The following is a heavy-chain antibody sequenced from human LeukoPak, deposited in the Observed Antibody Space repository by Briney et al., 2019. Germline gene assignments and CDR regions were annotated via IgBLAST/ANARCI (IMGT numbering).Heavy chain of an antibody. D-gene: IGHD3-10*01. CDR1: RFTFRNYA. Sequence: GGSLTLSCAPSRFTFRNYAMSWVRQAPGKGLEWVSAIGGSGGSTYYADSVKGRFTISRDNSKNTLYLKMNSLRAEDTAVYYCARGITMLRGVISYVDYWGQGTLVTVSS. J-gene: IGHJ4*02. CDR2: IGGSGGST. V-gene: IGHV3-23*01. CDR3: ARGITMLRGVISYVDY.